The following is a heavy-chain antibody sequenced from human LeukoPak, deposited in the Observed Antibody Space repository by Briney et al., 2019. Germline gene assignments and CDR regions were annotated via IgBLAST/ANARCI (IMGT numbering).Heavy chain of an antibody. CDR2: ISGSGTST. CDR1: GFTFSSYA. D-gene: IGHD3-22*01. J-gene: IGHJ4*02. CDR3: AKPAGWYYDSSGYFNY. Sequence: GGSLRLSCTASGFTFSSYAMNWVRQAPGKGLEWVSGISGSGTSTYYADSVKGRFTISRDNSKNTLYLQMNSLRAEDTAVYYCAKPAGWYYDSSGYFNYWGQGIPVTVSS. V-gene: IGHV3-23*01.